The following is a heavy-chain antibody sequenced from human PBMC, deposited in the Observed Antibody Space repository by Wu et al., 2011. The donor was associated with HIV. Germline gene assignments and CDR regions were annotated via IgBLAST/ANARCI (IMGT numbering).Heavy chain of an antibody. V-gene: IGHV1-8*01. D-gene: IGHD6-19*01. CDR2: MNPNSGDT. J-gene: IGHJ3*01. CDR1: GYTFSSYD. CDR3: ARGRSVADEYYDVFEV. Sequence: QVHLEQSGAEVKRPGASLKVSCEASGYTFSSYDINWIRQAAGRGPEWMGWMNPNSGDTGTAPNFQGRVRFTRDTSTGTAYLELNSLTSADTAIYYCARGRSVADEYYDVFEVWGQGTLLTVSS.